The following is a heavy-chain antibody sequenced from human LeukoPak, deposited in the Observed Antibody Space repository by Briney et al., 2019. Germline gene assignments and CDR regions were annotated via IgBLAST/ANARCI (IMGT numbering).Heavy chain of an antibody. D-gene: IGHD2-2*01. CDR1: GFTFSSYA. CDR3: ARVSPSALPASDY. J-gene: IGHJ4*02. CDR2: ISYGGSNK. V-gene: IGHV3-30-3*01. Sequence: PGGSLRLSCAASGFTFSSYAMHWVRQAPGKGLEWVAVISYGGSNKYYADSVKGRFTISRDNSKNTLYLQMNSLRAEDTAVYYCARVSPSALPASDYWGQGTLVTVSS.